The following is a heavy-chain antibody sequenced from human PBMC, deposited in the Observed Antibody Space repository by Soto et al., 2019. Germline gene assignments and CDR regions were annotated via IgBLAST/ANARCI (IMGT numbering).Heavy chain of an antibody. CDR3: ARSLLDEYSSSWRSAYYGMDV. V-gene: IGHV1-2*02. J-gene: IGHJ6*02. D-gene: IGHD6-13*01. CDR2: INPNSGGT. Sequence: ASVKVSCKASGFTFSAYYIYWVRQAPGQGLEWIGWINPNSGGTNNAQKFQGRVTMTRDTSTSTVYMELSALISDDTAVYYCARSLLDEYSSSWRSAYYGMDVWGQGTSVTVSS. CDR1: GFTFSAYY.